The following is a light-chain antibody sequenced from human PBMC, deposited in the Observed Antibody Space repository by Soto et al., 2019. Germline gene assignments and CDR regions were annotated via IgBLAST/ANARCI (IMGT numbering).Light chain of an antibody. J-gene: IGKJ3*01. V-gene: IGKV3-20*01. Sequence: EIVLTQSPGTLSLSPGERATLSCRASQSVSSSYLAWYQPKPGQAPRLLIYGASSRATGIPDRFSGSGSGTDFTLTISRLEPEDFAVYYCQQYGSSPFTFGPGIKVDIK. CDR1: QSVSSSY. CDR3: QQYGSSPFT. CDR2: GAS.